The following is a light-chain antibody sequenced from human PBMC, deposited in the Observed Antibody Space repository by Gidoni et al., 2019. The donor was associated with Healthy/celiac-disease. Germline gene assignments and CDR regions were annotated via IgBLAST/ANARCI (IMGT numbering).Light chain of an antibody. CDR3: QQSYSTPTWT. CDR2: AAS. CDR1: QSIASY. Sequence: DIQMAQSPSSLSASVGDRVTITCRESQSIASYLNWYPQKPGKAPKLLIYAASSLQSEVPSRFSGSGSGTDFTLTISSLQPEDFATYHCQQSYSTPTWTFGQGTKVEIK. J-gene: IGKJ1*01. V-gene: IGKV1-39*01.